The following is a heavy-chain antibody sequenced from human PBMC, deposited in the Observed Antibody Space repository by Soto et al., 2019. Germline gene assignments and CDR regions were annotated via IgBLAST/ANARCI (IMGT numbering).Heavy chain of an antibody. Sequence: SETLSLTCTVSGGSISSSSYYWGWIRQPPGKGLEWIGSIYYSGSTYYNPSLKSRVTISVDTSKNQFSLKLSSVTAADTAVYYCARERRRGSWYDAFDIWGQGTMVTVSS. J-gene: IGHJ3*02. CDR1: GGSISSSSYY. CDR3: ARERRRGSWYDAFDI. CDR2: IYYSGST. V-gene: IGHV4-39*07. D-gene: IGHD6-13*01.